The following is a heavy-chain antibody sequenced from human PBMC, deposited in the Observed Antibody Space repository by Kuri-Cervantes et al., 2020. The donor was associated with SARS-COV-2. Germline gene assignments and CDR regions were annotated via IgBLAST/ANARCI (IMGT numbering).Heavy chain of an antibody. Sequence: SQTLSLTCAVYGGSFSAYYWSWIRQPPGKGLEWIGEINHSGSTNYNPSLKNRVTISVDTSKHQLSLKPSSVTAADTAVYYCAGSPGGVFDCWGQGTLVTVSS. V-gene: IGHV4-34*01. CDR1: GGSFSAYY. CDR3: AGSPGGVFDC. J-gene: IGHJ4*02. CDR2: INHSGST. D-gene: IGHD3-16*01.